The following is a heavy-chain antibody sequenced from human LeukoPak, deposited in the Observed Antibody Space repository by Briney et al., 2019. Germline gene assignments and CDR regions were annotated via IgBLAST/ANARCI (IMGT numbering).Heavy chain of an antibody. CDR3: ARLFTRAWEYRYGMDV. CDR2: IYIDGIT. CDR1: GGSIRTDGSY. D-gene: IGHD1-26*01. Sequence: SGTLSLTCTVSGGSIRTDGSYWAWIRQPPGKGLERIGSIYIDGITHYNSSLQSRVTLSTDTSKNHFSLRLTSVTAADTAVFYCARLFTRAWEYRYGMDVWGQGTAVTVSS. V-gene: IGHV4-39*02. J-gene: IGHJ6*02.